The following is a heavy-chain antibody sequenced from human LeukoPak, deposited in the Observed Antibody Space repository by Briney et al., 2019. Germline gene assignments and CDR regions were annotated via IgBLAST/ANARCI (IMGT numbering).Heavy chain of an antibody. CDR2: ISFDGSNT. J-gene: IGHJ2*01. CDR3: ARDPQRWQQLPHYWYLDL. V-gene: IGHV3-30*13. CDR1: RSLFTTYG. D-gene: IGHD5-24*01. Sequence: GESLRLSCAASRSLFTTYGIHWARQAPGKGLEWVAVISFDGSNTFYTDSVKGRFTVSRDDSKNMVYLQMNSLTGDDTAVYHCARDPQRWQQLPHYWYLDLWGRGTLVTVSS.